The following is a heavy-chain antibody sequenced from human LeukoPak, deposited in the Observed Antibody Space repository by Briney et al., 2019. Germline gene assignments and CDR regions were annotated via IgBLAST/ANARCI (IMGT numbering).Heavy chain of an antibody. CDR1: GGTFSSYA. J-gene: IGHJ4*02. D-gene: IGHD7-27*01. Sequence: ASVKVSCKASGGTFSSYAISWVRQAPGQGLEWMGRITPILGIANYAQKFQGRVTITADKSTSTAYMELSSLRSEDTAVYYCARDIPLTGPLLWGQGTLVTVSS. CDR3: ARDIPLTGPLL. CDR2: ITPILGIA. V-gene: IGHV1-69*04.